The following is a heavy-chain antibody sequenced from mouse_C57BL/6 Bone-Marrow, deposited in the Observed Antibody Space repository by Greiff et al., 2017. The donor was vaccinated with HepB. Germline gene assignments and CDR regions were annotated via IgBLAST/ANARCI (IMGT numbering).Heavy chain of an antibody. D-gene: IGHD2-3*01. CDR3: TRDRGGYYPLYAMDY. CDR1: GFTFSSYA. V-gene: IGHV5-9-1*02. Sequence: EVKLVESGEGLVKPGGSLKLSCAASGFTFSSYAMSWVRQTPEKRLEWVAYISSGGDYIYYADTVKGRFTISRDNARNTLYLQMSSLKSEDTAMYYCTRDRGGYYPLYAMDYWGQGTSVTVSS. CDR2: ISSGGDYI. J-gene: IGHJ4*01.